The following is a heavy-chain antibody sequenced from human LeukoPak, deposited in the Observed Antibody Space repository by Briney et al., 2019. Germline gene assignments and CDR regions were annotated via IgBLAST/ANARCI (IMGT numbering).Heavy chain of an antibody. V-gene: IGHV1-18*01. D-gene: IGHD1-1*01. J-gene: IGHJ4*02. CDR3: AGDRGITITKDFDY. CDR1: GYTFTSYG. Sequence: ASVNVSCKASGYTFTSYGISWVRQAPGQGLEWMGWISAYNGNTNYAQKLQGRVTMTTDTSTSTAYMELRSLRSDDTAVYFCAGDRGITITKDFDYWGQGTLVTVSS. CDR2: ISAYNGNT.